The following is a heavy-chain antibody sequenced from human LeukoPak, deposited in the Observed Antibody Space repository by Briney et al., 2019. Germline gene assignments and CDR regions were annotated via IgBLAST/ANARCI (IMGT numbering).Heavy chain of an antibody. V-gene: IGHV3-30*04. CDR3: AKDLRVVAYGSGDAFDY. D-gene: IGHD3-10*01. Sequence: GGSLRLSCAASGFTFSSYVMLWVRQAPGKGLEWVAIISYDGSNEYYADSVKGRFTISRDNSKNTLYLQMNSLRAEDTAVYYCAKDLRVVAYGSGDAFDYWGQGTLVTVSS. CDR2: ISYDGSNE. CDR1: GFTFSSYV. J-gene: IGHJ4*02.